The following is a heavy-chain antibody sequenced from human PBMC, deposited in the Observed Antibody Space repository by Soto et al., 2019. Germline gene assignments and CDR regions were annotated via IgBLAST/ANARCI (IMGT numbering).Heavy chain of an antibody. V-gene: IGHV4-34*01. CDR1: GGSFSGYY. D-gene: IGHD2-15*01. J-gene: IGHJ6*03. CDR3: ARLKRLYCSGVFCYSVGYHYYMYF. CDR2: INHSGST. Sequence: PSETLSLTCAVYGGSFSGYYWSWIRQPPGKGLEWIGEINHSGSTNYNPSLKSRVTISVDTSKNQFSLKLSSVTAADTAVYYCARLKRLYCSGVFCYSVGYHYYMYFWAQRTTVTVSS.